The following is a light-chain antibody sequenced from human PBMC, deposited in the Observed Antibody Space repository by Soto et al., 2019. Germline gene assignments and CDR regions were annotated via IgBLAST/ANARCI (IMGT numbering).Light chain of an antibody. J-gene: IGKJ2*01. Sequence: DIQMTQSPSSLSASVGDRVTITCRASQSIRNYVNWYQQKPGKAPKFLIYVASTLQSGVPSRFNGSGSGTDFTLTSSRLQPEDFATYYCQQSDSTPYTFGPGTKLEIK. CDR2: VAS. CDR1: QSIRNY. V-gene: IGKV1-39*01. CDR3: QQSDSTPYT.